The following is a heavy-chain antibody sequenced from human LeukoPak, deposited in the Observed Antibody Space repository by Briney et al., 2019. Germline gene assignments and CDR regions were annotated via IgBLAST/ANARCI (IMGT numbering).Heavy chain of an antibody. J-gene: IGHJ4*02. V-gene: IGHV3-23*01. CDR3: ASGEDYYGSGGFDY. D-gene: IGHD3-10*01. Sequence: GSLRLSCAASGFTFSSYAMSWVRQAPGKGLEWVSAISGSGGSTYYADSVKGRFTISRDNSKNTLYLQMNSLRAEDTAVYYCASGEDYYGSGGFDYWGQGTLVTVSS. CDR2: ISGSGGST. CDR1: GFTFSSYA.